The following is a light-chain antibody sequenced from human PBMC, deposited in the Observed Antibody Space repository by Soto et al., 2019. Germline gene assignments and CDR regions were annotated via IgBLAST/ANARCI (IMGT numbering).Light chain of an antibody. V-gene: IGLV2-8*01. CDR1: SSDVGGYNY. CDR3: SSYSGTNYLYV. J-gene: IGLJ1*01. Sequence: QSVLTQPPSASGSLGQSVTISCTGTSSDVGGYNYVSWYQQHPGKAPKLMIYEVSERPSGVPDRFSGSKSGNTASLTVSGLQADDVSDYSCSSYSGTNYLYVFGPMTNVTVL. CDR2: EVS.